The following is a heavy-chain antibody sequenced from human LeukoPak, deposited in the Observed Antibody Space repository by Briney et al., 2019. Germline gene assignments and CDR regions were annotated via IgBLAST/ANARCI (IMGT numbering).Heavy chain of an antibody. D-gene: IGHD4-17*01. CDR2: IYYSGST. Sequence: PSETLSLTCTVSGGSISSSSYYWGWIRQPPGKGLEWIGSIYYSGSTYYNPSLKSRVTISVDTSKKQFSLKLSSVTAADTAVYYCAILYGDYPNDAFDIWGQGTMVTVSS. CDR1: GGSISSSSYY. J-gene: IGHJ3*02. CDR3: AILYGDYPNDAFDI. V-gene: IGHV4-39*01.